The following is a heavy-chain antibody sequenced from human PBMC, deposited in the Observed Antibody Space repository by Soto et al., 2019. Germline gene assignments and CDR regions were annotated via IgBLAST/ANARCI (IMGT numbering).Heavy chain of an antibody. D-gene: IGHD2-8*01. CDR2: IYYTGNT. V-gene: IGHV4-39*01. J-gene: IGHJ4*02. CDR1: GDSLRSSYHY. Sequence: QLHESGPGQVKSSETLSLTCTVSGDSLRSSYHYWGWIRQSPGKGLEWIGSIYYTGNTYYNPSLKSRVSISVDIATNEISLRLRAESVADTAVYYCVRVEMYAGEFTPNFDRWGRGALVTVSS. CDR3: VRVEMYAGEFTPNFDR.